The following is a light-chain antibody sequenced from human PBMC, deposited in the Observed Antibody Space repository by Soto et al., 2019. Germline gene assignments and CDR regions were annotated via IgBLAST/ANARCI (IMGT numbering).Light chain of an antibody. J-gene: IGKJ2*01. CDR1: QHVDSNY. Sequence: IVLTQSPGALSLSPGETATLSCRASQHVDSNYVAWYKQTPGQPPRLLNRSTSFRATGVPDRFSGSGSGTDFTLTISTLEPEDFGVYYCQQYVGSPGTFGLGTKLEIK. CDR2: STS. CDR3: QQYVGSPGT. V-gene: IGKV3-20*01.